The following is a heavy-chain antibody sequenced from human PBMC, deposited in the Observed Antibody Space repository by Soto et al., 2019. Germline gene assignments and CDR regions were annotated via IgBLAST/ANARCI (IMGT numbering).Heavy chain of an antibody. J-gene: IGHJ6*02. CDR1: GFTFSSYA. D-gene: IGHD5-12*01. V-gene: IGHV3-23*01. CDR2: ISGSGGST. CDR3: TKDSQTLRLYFYGMDV. Sequence: PGGSLRLSCAASGFTFSSYAMSWVRQAPGKGLEWVSAISGSGGSTYYADSVKGRFTISRDNSKNTLYLQMNSLRAEDTAVYYCTKDSQTLRLYFYGMDVWGQGTTVTVSS.